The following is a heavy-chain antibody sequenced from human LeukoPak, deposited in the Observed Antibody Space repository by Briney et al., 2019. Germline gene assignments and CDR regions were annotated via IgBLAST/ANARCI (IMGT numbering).Heavy chain of an antibody. Sequence: GRSLRLSCAASGFTFSSYAMHWVRRPPARGLGGVAVISYDGSNKYYADSVKGRFTISRDNSKNTLYLQMNSLRAEDTAVYYCARENIVGATFDYWGQGTLVTVYS. CDR1: GFTFSSYA. D-gene: IGHD1-26*01. V-gene: IGHV3-30*04. J-gene: IGHJ4*02. CDR3: ARENIVGATFDY. CDR2: ISYDGSNK.